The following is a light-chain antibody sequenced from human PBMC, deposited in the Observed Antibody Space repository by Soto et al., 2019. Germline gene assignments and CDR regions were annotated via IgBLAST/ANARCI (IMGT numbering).Light chain of an antibody. V-gene: IGKV3-15*01. CDR3: QQYNNWPFS. CDR1: QGVTTN. J-gene: IGKJ5*01. CDR2: DVS. Sequence: EILMTQSPANLSVSPGERVTLSCRAGQGVTTNFAWYQQKSGQSPRLLIYDVSSRATGVPSRFSGTGSETDFTLTISGLQSEDSAIYFCQQYNNWPFSFGQGTRLEI.